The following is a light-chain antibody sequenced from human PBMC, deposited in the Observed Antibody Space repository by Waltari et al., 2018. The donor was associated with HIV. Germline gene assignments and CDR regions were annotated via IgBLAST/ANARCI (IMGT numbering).Light chain of an antibody. Sequence: QSALTQPASVSGSPGQSITISCTGTSNDVGSSKDVSWHQQHPGEAPKLIIHDVSDRPSGISNRFSGSKSGNTASLTISGLQTEDEADYYCSSYTSSSTYVFGTGTRVTVL. CDR1: SNDVGSSKD. J-gene: IGLJ1*01. CDR3: SSYTSSSTYV. V-gene: IGLV2-14*03. CDR2: DVS.